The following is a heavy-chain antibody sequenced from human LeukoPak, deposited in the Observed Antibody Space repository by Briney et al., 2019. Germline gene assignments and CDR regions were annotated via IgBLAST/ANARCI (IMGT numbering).Heavy chain of an antibody. V-gene: IGHV6-1*01. CDR2: TYYKSKWYY. CDR1: GDSVSSNSAA. J-gene: IGHJ5*02. CDR3: TRGEIFDP. Sequence: SQTLLLTCAISGDSVSSNSAAWNWIRQSLSRGLEWLGRTYYKSKWYYDYAISVKSRITINPDISKNQFSLQLNSVTPEDTAVYYCTRGEIFDPWGQGTLVTVSS.